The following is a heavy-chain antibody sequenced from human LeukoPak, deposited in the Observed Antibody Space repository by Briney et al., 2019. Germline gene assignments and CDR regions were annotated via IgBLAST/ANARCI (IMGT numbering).Heavy chain of an antibody. CDR3: AREGPGAWDSSGYYYFDY. J-gene: IGHJ4*02. D-gene: IGHD3-22*01. CDR2: ISAYNGNT. CDR1: GYTFTSHG. V-gene: IGHV1-18*01. Sequence: ASVKVSCKASGYTFTSHGISWVRQAPGQGLEWMGWISAYNGNTNYAQKLQGRVTMTTDTSTSTAYMELRSLRSDDTAVYYCAREGPGAWDSSGYYYFDYWGQGTLVTVSS.